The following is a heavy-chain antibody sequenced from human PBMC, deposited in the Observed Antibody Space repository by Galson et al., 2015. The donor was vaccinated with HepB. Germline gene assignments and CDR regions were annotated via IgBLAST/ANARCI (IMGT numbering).Heavy chain of an antibody. J-gene: IGHJ6*02. CDR3: ARVSEYQLLYYYYGMDV. V-gene: IGHV3-48*02. CDR2: ISSSSSTI. CDR1: GFTFSSYS. Sequence: SLRLSCAASGFTFSSYSMNWVRQAPGKGLEWVSYISSSSSTIYYADSVKGRFTISRDNAKNSLYLQMNSLRDEDTAVYYCARVSEYQLLYYYYGMDVWGQGTTVTVSS. D-gene: IGHD2-2*01.